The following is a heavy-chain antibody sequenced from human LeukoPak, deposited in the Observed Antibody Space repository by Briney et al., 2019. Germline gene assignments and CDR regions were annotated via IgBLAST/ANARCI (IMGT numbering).Heavy chain of an antibody. D-gene: IGHD5-24*01. CDR3: ARASDPWLQLT. J-gene: IGHJ5*02. Sequence: PGGSLRLSCAASGFTVSSNYMSWVRQAPGKGLEWVSLIYGDDSPYFAESVKGRFTISRDNAQTSLYLQMNSLRAEDTAVYYCARASDPWLQLTWGQGTLVTVSS. CDR1: GFTVSSNY. V-gene: IGHV3-53*01. CDR2: IYGDDSP.